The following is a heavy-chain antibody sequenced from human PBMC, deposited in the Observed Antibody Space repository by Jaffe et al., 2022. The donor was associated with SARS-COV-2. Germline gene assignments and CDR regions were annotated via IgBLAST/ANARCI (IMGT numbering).Heavy chain of an antibody. V-gene: IGHV3-23*01. Sequence: EVQLLESGGGLVQRGGSLRLSCAASGFTFSSNAMSWVRQAPGKGLEWVSSIRGSGINTYYADSVKGRFTISRDNSKNTLYLQMNSLRAEDTAVYYCARVKSMAPTHDYWGQGTLVTASS. CDR1: GFTFSSNA. J-gene: IGHJ4*02. CDR2: IRGSGINT. CDR3: ARVKSMAPTHDY. D-gene: IGHD6-6*01.